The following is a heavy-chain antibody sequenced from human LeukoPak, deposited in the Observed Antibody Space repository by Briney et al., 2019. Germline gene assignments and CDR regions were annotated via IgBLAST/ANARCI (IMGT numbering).Heavy chain of an antibody. V-gene: IGHV4-59*01. J-gene: IGHJ4*02. CDR3: ARVCTGELDY. CDR1: GGSISSYY. D-gene: IGHD1-26*01. CDR2: IYYSGST. Sequence: SETLSLTCTVSGGSISSYYWSWIRQPPGKGLEWIGYIYYSGSTNYNPSLKSRVTISVDTSKNQFSLKLSSVTAADTAVYYCARVCTGELDYWGQGTLVTVSS.